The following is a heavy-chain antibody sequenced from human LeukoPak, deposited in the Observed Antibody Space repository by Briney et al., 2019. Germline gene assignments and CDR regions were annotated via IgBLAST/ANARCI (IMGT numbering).Heavy chain of an antibody. D-gene: IGHD3-9*01. J-gene: IGHJ3*02. CDR3: ARDMSRYFDWSLFGVDALDI. CDR1: GFSFSTYW. V-gene: IGHV3-7*01. CDR2: INQDGGEK. Sequence: GGSLRLSCAGSGFSFSTYWMSWVRQTPGKGLEWVANINQDGGEKYYVESVKGRFTISRDNTKNSLYLQMNSLRTEDTAMYYCARDMSRYFDWSLFGVDALDIWGQGTKVTVSP.